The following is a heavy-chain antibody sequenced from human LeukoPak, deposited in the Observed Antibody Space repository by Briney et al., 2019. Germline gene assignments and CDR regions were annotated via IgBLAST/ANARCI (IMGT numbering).Heavy chain of an antibody. CDR2: INPNSGGT. CDR3: ARGRDYSSSWLNWFDP. Sequence: HRASVKVSCKASGYTFTGYYMHWVRQAPGQGLEWMGWINPNSGGTNYAQKFQGRVTMTRDTSISTAYMELSRLRSDDTAVYYCARGRDYSSSWLNWFDPWGQGTLVTVSS. CDR1: GYTFTGYY. V-gene: IGHV1-2*02. J-gene: IGHJ5*02. D-gene: IGHD6-13*01.